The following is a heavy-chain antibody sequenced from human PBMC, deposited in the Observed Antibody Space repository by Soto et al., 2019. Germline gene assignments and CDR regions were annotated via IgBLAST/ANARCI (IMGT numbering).Heavy chain of an antibody. Sequence: GGSLRLSCAASGFTVSSNYMSWVRQAPGKGLEWVSVIYSGGSTYYADSVKGRFTISRDNSKNTLYLQMNSLRAEDTAVYYCARVRQGMVRGYYNDYWGQGTLVTVSS. CDR2: IYSGGST. CDR1: GFTVSSNY. CDR3: ARVRQGMVRGYYNDY. V-gene: IGHV3-66*01. D-gene: IGHD3-10*01. J-gene: IGHJ4*02.